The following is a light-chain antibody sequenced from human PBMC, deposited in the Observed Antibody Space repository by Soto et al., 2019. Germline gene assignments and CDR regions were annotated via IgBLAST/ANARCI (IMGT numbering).Light chain of an antibody. CDR3: QQSSDWPRT. Sequence: EIVMTQSPATLSVSPGERATLSCRASQSVSTRLAWYQQRPGQAPRLLIYRASARATGIPARFSGSGSGTEFTLTISSLQSEDFAIYYCQQSSDWPRTFRQGTKVEIK. CDR1: QSVSTR. CDR2: RAS. V-gene: IGKV3-15*01. J-gene: IGKJ1*01.